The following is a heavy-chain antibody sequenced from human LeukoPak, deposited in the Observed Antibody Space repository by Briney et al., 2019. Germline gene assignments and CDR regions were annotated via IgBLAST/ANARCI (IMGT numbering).Heavy chain of an antibody. D-gene: IGHD1-26*01. V-gene: IGHV3-7*01. CDR2: IKQEGSEK. CDR1: GFTFSNSW. J-gene: IGHJ4*02. Sequence: GGSLRLSCAASGFTFSNSWLSWARQAPGKGREWLANIKQEGSEKFYVDSVKGRFNISRDNAKNSLYLQINTLSAEDTLVYYCSRSRWELHSWGTGTLVTVSS. CDR3: SRSRWELHS.